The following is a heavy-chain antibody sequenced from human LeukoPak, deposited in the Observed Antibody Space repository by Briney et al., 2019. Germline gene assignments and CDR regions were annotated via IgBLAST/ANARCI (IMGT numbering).Heavy chain of an antibody. CDR2: ISSSSSYI. CDR1: GFTFSSYS. V-gene: IGHV3-21*01. CDR3: ARDDSWGFDY. Sequence: GGSLRLSCAASGFTFSSYSMNWVRQAPGKGLEWVSSISSSSSYIYYADSVKGRFTISRDNAKNSLYLQMSSLRAEDTAVYYCARDDSWGFDYWGQGTLVTVSS. J-gene: IGHJ4*02. D-gene: IGHD3/OR15-3a*01.